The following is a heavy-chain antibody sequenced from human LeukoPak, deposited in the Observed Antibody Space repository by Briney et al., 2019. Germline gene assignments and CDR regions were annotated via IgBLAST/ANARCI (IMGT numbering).Heavy chain of an antibody. CDR1: GFTFSSYS. D-gene: IGHD2-15*01. V-gene: IGHV3-23*01. CDR2: ISGSGGST. CDR3: AKTRGYCSGGSCYDDY. J-gene: IGHJ4*02. Sequence: GGSLRLSCAASGFTFSSYSMNWVRQAPGKGLEWVSSISGSGGSTYYADSVKGRFTISRDSSKNTLYLQMNSLRAEDRAVYYCAKTRGYCSGGSCYDDYWGQGTLVTVSS.